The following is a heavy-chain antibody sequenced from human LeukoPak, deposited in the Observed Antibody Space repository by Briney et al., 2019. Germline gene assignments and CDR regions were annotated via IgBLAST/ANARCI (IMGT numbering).Heavy chain of an antibody. CDR3: ARDPAYCGGDCYRFDY. CDR1: GGSISSSSYY. J-gene: IGHJ4*02. CDR2: IYYSGST. V-gene: IGHV4-39*07. D-gene: IGHD2-21*02. Sequence: SETLSLTCTVSGGSISSSSYYWGWIRQPPGKGLEWIGSIYYSGSTYYNPSLKSRVTISVDTSKNQFSLKLSSVTAADTAVYYCARDPAYCGGDCYRFDYWGQGTLVTVSP.